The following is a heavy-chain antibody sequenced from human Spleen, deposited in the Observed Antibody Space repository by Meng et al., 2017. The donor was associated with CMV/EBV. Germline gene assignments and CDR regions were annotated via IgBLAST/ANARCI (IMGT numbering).Heavy chain of an antibody. J-gene: IGHJ1*01. V-gene: IGHV4-34*01. D-gene: IGHD5-24*01. CDR2: INHSGTT. CDR3: ARDSDGYNF. CDR1: GGSLSGYY. Sequence: SETLSLTCVSSGGSLSGYYWSWIRQPPGRGLEWIGEINHSGTTKKNPSLKSRVTISIDTSKDQLSLILTSLTAADTAVYYCARDSDGYNFRGQGTLVTVSS.